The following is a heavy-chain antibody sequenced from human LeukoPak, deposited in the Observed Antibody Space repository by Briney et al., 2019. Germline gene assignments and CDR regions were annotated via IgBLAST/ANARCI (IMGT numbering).Heavy chain of an antibody. CDR2: ISSSSSYI. V-gene: IGHV3-21*01. CDR1: GFTFSSYS. Sequence: GGSLRLPCAASGFTFSSYSMNWVRQAPGKGLEWVSSISSSSSYIYYADSVKGRFTISRDNAKNSLYLQMNSLRAEDTAVYYCAVSPYYYDTSLFDYWGQGTLVTVSS. CDR3: AVSPYYYDTSLFDY. J-gene: IGHJ4*02. D-gene: IGHD3-22*01.